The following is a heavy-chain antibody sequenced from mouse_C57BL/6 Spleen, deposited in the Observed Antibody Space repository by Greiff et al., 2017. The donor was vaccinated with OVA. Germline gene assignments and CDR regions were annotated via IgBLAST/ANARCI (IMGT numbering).Heavy chain of an antibody. D-gene: IGHD1-1*01. CDR3: ARDYGSSDRYFDV. J-gene: IGHJ1*03. V-gene: IGHV1-55*01. CDR2: IYPGSGST. Sequence: VQLQQPGAELVKPGASVKLSCKASGYTFTSYWITWVKQRPGQGLEWIGDIYPGSGSTNYNEKFKSKATLTVDTSSSTAYMQLSSLTSEDSAVDYCARDYGSSDRYFDVWGTGTTVTVSS. CDR1: GYTFTSYW.